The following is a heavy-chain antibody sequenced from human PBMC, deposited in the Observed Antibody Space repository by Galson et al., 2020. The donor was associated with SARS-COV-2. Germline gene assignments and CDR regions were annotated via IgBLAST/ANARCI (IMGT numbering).Heavy chain of an antibody. J-gene: IGHJ4*02. CDR1: GFTVSSNY. D-gene: IGHD3-9*01. CDR3: ASGSYDHFLTAYRYYFEH. Sequence: QAGGSLRLSCAASGFTVSSNYMSWVRQAPGKGPEWVSVIYSGGSTYYADSVKGRFTISRDNSRNTLYLQMNSLRAEDTAVYFCASGSYDHFLTAYRYYFEHWGQGTLVTVSS. V-gene: IGHV3-66*01. CDR2: IYSGGST.